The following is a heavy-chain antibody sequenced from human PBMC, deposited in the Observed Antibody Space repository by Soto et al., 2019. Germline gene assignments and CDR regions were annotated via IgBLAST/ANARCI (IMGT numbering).Heavy chain of an antibody. CDR2: IIPIFGTA. Sequence: QVQLVQSGAEVKKPGSSVKVSCKASGGTFSSYAISWVRQAPGQGLEWMGGIIPIFGTANYAQKFQGRVTITADDSTSTAYMELSSLSSEDTAVYYCASRIAARSYYYYGMDVWGQGTTVTVSS. V-gene: IGHV1-69*01. CDR1: GGTFSSYA. J-gene: IGHJ6*02. D-gene: IGHD6-6*01. CDR3: ASRIAARSYYYYGMDV.